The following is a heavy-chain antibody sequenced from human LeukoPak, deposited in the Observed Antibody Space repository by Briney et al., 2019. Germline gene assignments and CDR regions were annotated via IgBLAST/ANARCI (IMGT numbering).Heavy chain of an antibody. CDR2: PSGDAIHK. D-gene: IGHD2-8*01. CDR1: GFTFRSRA. J-gene: IGHJ4*02. Sequence: PGGSLRLSCAPSGFTFRSRAIHWVPEAPGKGGEGVADPSGDAIHKVHADSVKGRFTIPADSAQNRVYLQMDSLKTEDTALYFCARGTWFISARYILDSWGQGTLVTVSS. CDR3: ARGTWFISARYILDS. V-gene: IGHV3-30*04.